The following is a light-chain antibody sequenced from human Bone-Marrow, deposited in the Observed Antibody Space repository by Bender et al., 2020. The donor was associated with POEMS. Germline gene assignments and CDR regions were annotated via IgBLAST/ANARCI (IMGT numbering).Light chain of an antibody. J-gene: IGLJ1*01. CDR1: SSDVGGYKH. V-gene: IGLV2-14*03. Sequence: QSTLTQPASVSGSPGQSITISCTGTSSDVGGYKHVSWYQQHLGKAPKLMIYDVTIRPSGVSNRFSGSKSGNTASLTISGLQAEDEADYYCSIYTVSNFYVFGTGTKVTVL. CDR3: SIYTVSNFYV. CDR2: DVT.